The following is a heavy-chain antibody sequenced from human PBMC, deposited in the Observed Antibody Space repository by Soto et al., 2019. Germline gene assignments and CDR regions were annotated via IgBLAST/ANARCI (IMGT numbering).Heavy chain of an antibody. CDR3: ADPLDLDV. J-gene: IGHJ6*04. CDR1: GFSFSTSW. Sequence: GGSLRLSCAASGFSFSTSWMSWVRQAAGKGLEWVATIKPDGDEEHYVDSVKGRFTISRDNAKNSLYLQMNNLRAEDTSVFYCADPLDLDVWGKGATVTVSS. V-gene: IGHV3-7*01. CDR2: IKPDGDEE.